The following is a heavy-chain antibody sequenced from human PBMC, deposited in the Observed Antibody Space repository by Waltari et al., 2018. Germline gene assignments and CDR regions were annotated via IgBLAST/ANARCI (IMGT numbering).Heavy chain of an antibody. Sequence: QVQLQESGPGLVKPSGTLSLTCGVSGGSISSGKWWSWVRQPPGKGLEWIGEIYNSGSTNYNRSLKSRVTISVDKSKNQFSLKLSSVTAADTAVYYCAREYVSGYSYGPWGQGTLVTVSS. CDR2: IYNSGST. V-gene: IGHV4-4*02. CDR1: GGSISSGKW. D-gene: IGHD5-18*01. CDR3: AREYVSGYSYGP. J-gene: IGHJ5*02.